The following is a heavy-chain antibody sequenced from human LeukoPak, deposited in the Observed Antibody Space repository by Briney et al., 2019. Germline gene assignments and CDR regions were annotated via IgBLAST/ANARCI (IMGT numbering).Heavy chain of an antibody. D-gene: IGHD1-26*01. V-gene: IGHV3-74*03. CDR2: ISSDGTIT. CDR3: ARDLQWQLYDY. CDR1: GFTFSSYV. J-gene: IGHJ4*02. Sequence: PGGSLRLSCAASGFTFSSYVMHWVCQVPGKGLVWVSRISSDGTITTYADSVKGRFTVSRDNAKNTLYLQMNSLRAEDTAVYYCARDLQWQLYDYWGQGTLVTVSS.